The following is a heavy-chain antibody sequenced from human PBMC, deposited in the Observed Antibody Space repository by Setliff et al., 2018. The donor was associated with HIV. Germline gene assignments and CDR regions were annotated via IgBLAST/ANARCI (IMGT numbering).Heavy chain of an antibody. J-gene: IGHJ4*02. V-gene: IGHV4-39*07. D-gene: IGHD7-27*01. CDR2: IFYSGSS. Sequence: SETLSLTCTVSGDSISSSSYYWAWIRQPPGNGLEWVGSIFYSGSSYYNPSLKSRATISVDTSKNQFSLNPKSVTAADSAVYYCARARYLTGADFAFWGPGTPVTSPQ. CDR3: ARARYLTGADFAF. CDR1: GDSISSSSYY.